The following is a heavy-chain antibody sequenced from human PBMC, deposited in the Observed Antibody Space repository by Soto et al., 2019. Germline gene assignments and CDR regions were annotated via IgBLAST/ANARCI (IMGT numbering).Heavy chain of an antibody. CDR2: INAGNGNT. D-gene: IGHD2-21*02. CDR1: GYTSTSYG. V-gene: IGHV1-3*01. Sequence: GASVKVSCKASGYTSTSYGMHWVRQAPGQRLEWMGWINAGNGNTKYSQKFQDRVTITRDTSASTAYMELSSLRFEDTAVYYCASIADSSTAPWGQGTPVTVSS. J-gene: IGHJ4*02. CDR3: ASIADSSTAP.